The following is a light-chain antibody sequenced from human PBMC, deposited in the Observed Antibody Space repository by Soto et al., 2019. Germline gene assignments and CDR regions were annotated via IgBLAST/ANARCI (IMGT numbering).Light chain of an antibody. CDR2: KVS. Sequence: DVVLTQSPLSLPVTLVQPASSSCRSSQSLVYSDGNAYLIWFHQRPGQSPRRLIFKVSNRDSGVPDRFSGSGSGADFTLTISRLEPEDFAVYYCQQYTTSPFTFGPGTKVDIK. V-gene: IGKV2-30*01. CDR1: QSLVYSDGNAY. CDR3: QQYTTSPFT. J-gene: IGKJ3*01.